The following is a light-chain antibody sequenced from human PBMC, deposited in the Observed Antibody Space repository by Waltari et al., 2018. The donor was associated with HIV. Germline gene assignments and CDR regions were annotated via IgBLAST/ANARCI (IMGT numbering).Light chain of an antibody. Sequence: EIVLTRSPATLSLSPGERATLSCTASENISNYLGWYQQRPGQAPRLLIHDASNRAPGVPDRCTGSGSEKYFTLTISSLEAEDFAVYFCQQRRDWPLTFGGGTKVEIK. J-gene: IGKJ4*01. CDR2: DAS. V-gene: IGKV3-11*01. CDR1: ENISNY. CDR3: QQRRDWPLT.